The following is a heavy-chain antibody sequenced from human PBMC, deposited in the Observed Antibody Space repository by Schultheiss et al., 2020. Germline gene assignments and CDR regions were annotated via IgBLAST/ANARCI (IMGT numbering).Heavy chain of an antibody. V-gene: IGHV3-13*01. CDR3: ARAPDGRWLQLRPKGDAFDI. Sequence: GGSLRLSCAASGFTFSSYDMHWVRQPTGQGLEWVSAIGTAGNTYYLDSVKGRFTISRDNSKNTLYLQMNSLRAEDTAVYYCARAPDGRWLQLRPKGDAFDIWGQGTMVTVSS. CDR1: GFTFSSYD. D-gene: IGHD5-24*01. CDR2: IGTAGNT. J-gene: IGHJ3*02.